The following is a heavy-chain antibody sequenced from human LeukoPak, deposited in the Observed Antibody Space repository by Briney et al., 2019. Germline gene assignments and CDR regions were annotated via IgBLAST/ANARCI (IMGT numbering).Heavy chain of an antibody. J-gene: IGHJ4*02. CDR2: VNHSGST. CDR1: GGSFSGYY. CDR3: AGDSSSTSCPDY. V-gene: IGHV4-34*01. Sequence: SETLSLTCAVYGGSFSGYYWSWIRQPPGKGLEWIGEVNHSGSTNYNPSLKSRVTISVDTSKNQFSLKLSSVTAADTAVYYCAGDSSSTSCPDYWGQGTLVTVSS. D-gene: IGHD2-2*01.